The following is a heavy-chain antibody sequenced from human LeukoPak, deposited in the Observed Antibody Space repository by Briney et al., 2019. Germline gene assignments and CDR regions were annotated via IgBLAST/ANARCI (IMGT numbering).Heavy chain of an antibody. J-gene: IGHJ5*02. D-gene: IGHD6-19*01. CDR2: TYYRSKWYN. Sequence: SQTLSLTCAISGDSVSSNSAAWNWIRQSPSRGLEWLGRTYYRSKWYNDYAVSVKSRITINPDTSKNQFSLQLNSVTPEDTAVYYCARGLEALAVAGTNWFDPWGQGTLVTVSS. V-gene: IGHV6-1*01. CDR3: ARGLEALAVAGTNWFDP. CDR1: GDSVSSNSAA.